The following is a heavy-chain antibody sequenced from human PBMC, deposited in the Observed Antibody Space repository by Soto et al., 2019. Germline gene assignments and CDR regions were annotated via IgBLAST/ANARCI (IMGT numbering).Heavy chain of an antibody. CDR1: GYTFTSYD. V-gene: IGHV1-8*01. CDR2: MNPNSGNT. Sequence: QVQLVQSGAEVKKPGASVKVSCKASGYTFTSYDINWVRQATGQGLEWMGWMNPNSGNTGYAQKSXGXXHMTRNTSRSTAYMELSSLRSADTAVYYCARERSSGWYVDYWGQGTLVTVSS. D-gene: IGHD6-19*01. CDR3: ARERSSGWYVDY. J-gene: IGHJ4*02.